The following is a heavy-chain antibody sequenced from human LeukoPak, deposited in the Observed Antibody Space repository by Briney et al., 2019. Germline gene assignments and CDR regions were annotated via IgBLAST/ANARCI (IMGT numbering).Heavy chain of an antibody. CDR3: ARVGGSYRGNYFAY. J-gene: IGHJ4*02. CDR2: INPSGGST. Sequence: ASVKVSCKASGYTFTSYYMHWVRQAPGEGLEWMGIINPSGGSTSYAQKFQRRVTMTRDTSTSTVYMELSSLRSDDTAVYYCARVGGSYRGNYFAYWGQGTLVTVSA. CDR1: GYTFTSYY. D-gene: IGHD1-26*01. V-gene: IGHV1-46*01.